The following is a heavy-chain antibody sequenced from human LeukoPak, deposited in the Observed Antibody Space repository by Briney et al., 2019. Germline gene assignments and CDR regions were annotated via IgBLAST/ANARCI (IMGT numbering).Heavy chain of an antibody. J-gene: IGHJ4*02. CDR3: ASSRAGIGTGFDY. CDR1: GYSFSTYW. V-gene: IGHV5-51*01. D-gene: IGHD6-13*01. CDR2: IYPGDSDT. Sequence: GESLKISGKGSGYSFSTYWIGWVRQMPGKGLEWMGIIYPGDSDTRYSPSFQGQVTISTDKSISTAYLQWRSLKASDTGMYYCASSRAGIGTGFDYWGQGTLVTVSS.